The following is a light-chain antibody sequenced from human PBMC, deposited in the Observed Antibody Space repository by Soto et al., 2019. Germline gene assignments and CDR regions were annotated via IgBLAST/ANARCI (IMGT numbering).Light chain of an antibody. Sequence: QSALTQPASVSGSPGQSITISCSGTSSDVGGHDYVSWYQQHPGKAPKLTIFQVSRRPSGVSNRFSASKPGNTASLTVSGLQAEDEGDYYCSSYTATRTYVFGTGTKVTVL. J-gene: IGLJ1*01. V-gene: IGLV2-14*03. CDR1: SSDVGGHDY. CDR2: QVS. CDR3: SSYTATRTYV.